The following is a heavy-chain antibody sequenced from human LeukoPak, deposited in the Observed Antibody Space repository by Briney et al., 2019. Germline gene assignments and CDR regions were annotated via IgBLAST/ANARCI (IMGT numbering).Heavy chain of an antibody. J-gene: IGHJ4*02. Sequence: ASVKVSCKASGYTFISYYMYWLRQAPGQGLEWMGIINPTGGSTSYAQKFQGRVTITRNTSISTAYMELSSLRSEDTAVYYCARGGFGGNSDYWGQGTLVTVSS. CDR3: ARGGFGGNSDY. D-gene: IGHD4-23*01. CDR2: INPTGGST. CDR1: GYTFISYY. V-gene: IGHV1-46*01.